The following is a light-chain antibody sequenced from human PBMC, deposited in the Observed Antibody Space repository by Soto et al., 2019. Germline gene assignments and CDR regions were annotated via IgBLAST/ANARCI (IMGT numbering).Light chain of an antibody. Sequence: QSALTQPASVSGSPGQSITISCTGISSDVGGYNYVSWYQQHPGKAPKLMIYDVSNRRSGVSNRFSGSKSGNTASLTISGLQAEEEADYYCYSYTSRSTVLFGGGTKLNVL. CDR1: SSDVGGYNY. V-gene: IGLV2-14*01. CDR2: DVS. J-gene: IGLJ2*01. CDR3: YSYTSRSTVL.